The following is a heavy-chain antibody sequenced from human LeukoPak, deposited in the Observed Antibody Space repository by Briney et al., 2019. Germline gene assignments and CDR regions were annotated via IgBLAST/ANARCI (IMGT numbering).Heavy chain of an antibody. CDR3: ARPNYYDSSGYDY. J-gene: IGHJ4*02. V-gene: IGHV4-39*01. CDR2: IYYSGST. D-gene: IGHD3-22*01. CDR1: GGSISSSSYY. Sequence: SETLSLTXTVSGGSISSSSYYWGWIRQPPGKGLDWIGSIYYSGSTYYNPSLKSRFTISVDTSKNQFSLKLSSVTAADTAVHYCARPNYYDSSGYDYWGQGTLVTVSS.